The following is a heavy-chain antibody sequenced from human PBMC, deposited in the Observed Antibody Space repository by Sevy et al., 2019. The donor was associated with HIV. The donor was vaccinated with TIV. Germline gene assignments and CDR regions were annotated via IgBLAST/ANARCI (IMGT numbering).Heavy chain of an antibody. Sequence: GGSLRLSCGASGFTFSTYWMSWVRQAPGKGLEWVANINQDGSQKYYVDSVKGRFTISKDNAKNSLYLQMSSLRAEDTAVYYCAREFDGGPDFWGQGTLVTVSS. J-gene: IGHJ4*02. CDR3: AREFDGGPDF. CDR1: GFTFSTYW. D-gene: IGHD3-9*01. CDR2: INQDGSQK. V-gene: IGHV3-7*01.